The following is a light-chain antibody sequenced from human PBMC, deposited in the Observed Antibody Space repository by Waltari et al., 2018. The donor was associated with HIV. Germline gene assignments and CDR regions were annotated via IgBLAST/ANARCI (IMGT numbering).Light chain of an antibody. V-gene: IGLV2-8*01. J-gene: IGLJ3*02. CDR2: EVN. CDR3: NSYAGSNNWV. Sequence: QSALTQPPSAPGSPGQSVTISCTGNSSDVGGSTYVPWYQQHPGNAPKLMIYEVNKRPSGVPDRFSGAKSANTASLTVSGLQADDEADYYCNSYAGSNNWVFGGGTKLTVL. CDR1: SSDVGGSTY.